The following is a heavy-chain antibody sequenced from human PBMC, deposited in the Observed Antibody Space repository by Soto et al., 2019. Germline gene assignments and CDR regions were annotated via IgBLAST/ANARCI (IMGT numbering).Heavy chain of an antibody. Sequence: LRLSCTTSGFTFGDYALSWVRQAPGKGLEWVGFIRRNAYGGTTDYAASVKGRFTISRDDSKSIAYLQMNSLRTEDTALYYCTRASSLDFDFRGQGTLVTVSS. D-gene: IGHD3-16*01. J-gene: IGHJ4*02. CDR2: IRRNAYGGTT. CDR3: TRASSLDFDF. CDR1: GFTFGDYA. V-gene: IGHV3-49*04.